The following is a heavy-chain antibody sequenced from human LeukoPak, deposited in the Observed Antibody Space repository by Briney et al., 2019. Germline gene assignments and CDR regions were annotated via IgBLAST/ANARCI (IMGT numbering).Heavy chain of an antibody. V-gene: IGHV4-59*01. J-gene: IGHJ6*03. CDR2: IYYIGST. CDR1: GGSISSYY. D-gene: IGHD5-12*01. Sequence: SETLSLTCTVSGGSISSYYWSWIRQPPGKGLEWIGYIYYIGSTNYNPSVKSRVTISVATSKNPFSLKLSSVTAADTAVYYCARVNSGYDWARYYYYYYMAVWGKGTTVTVSS. CDR3: ARVNSGYDWARYYYYYYMAV.